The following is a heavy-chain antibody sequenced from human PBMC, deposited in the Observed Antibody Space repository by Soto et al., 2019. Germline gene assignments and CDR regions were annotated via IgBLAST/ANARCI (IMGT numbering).Heavy chain of an antibody. CDR2: VYYTGST. CDR1: GGSISNFY. Sequence: QVQLQESGPGLVRPSETLSLTCTVSGGSISNFYWSWIRQPPGKGLEWIGYVYYTGSTSYNPSLTRRSPFSAASSRGQFSLRLNSVTAADSAVYYCARTVLGPDLLADSIVDYYYHMAVWGQGTTVTVSS. V-gene: IGHV4-59*01. D-gene: IGHD2-21*01. CDR3: ARTVLGPDLLADSIVDYYYHMAV. J-gene: IGHJ6*03.